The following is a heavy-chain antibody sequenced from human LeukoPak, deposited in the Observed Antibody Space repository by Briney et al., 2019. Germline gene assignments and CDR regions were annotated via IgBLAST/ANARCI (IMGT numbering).Heavy chain of an antibody. CDR2: INLSGGST. CDR3: ARLAVADTETFDY. D-gene: IGHD6-19*01. Sequence: ASVKVSCKASGYTFTSYHMHWVRQAPGQGLEWMGLINLSGGSTTYAQRFQGRVTSTRDTSTSTVYMELSSLRSEDTAVYYCARLAVADTETFDYWGQGALVTVSS. CDR1: GYTFTSYH. V-gene: IGHV1-46*01. J-gene: IGHJ4*02.